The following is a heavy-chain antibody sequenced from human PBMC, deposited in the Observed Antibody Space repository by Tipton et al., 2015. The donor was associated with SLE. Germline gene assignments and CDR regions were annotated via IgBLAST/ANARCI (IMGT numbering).Heavy chain of an antibody. CDR2: ISGSGGST. V-gene: IGHV3-23*01. Sequence: SLRLSCAASGFTFSSYAMSWVRQAPGKGLEWVSAISGSGGSTYYADSVKGRFTISRDNSKNTLYLQMNSLRAEDTAVYYCASPPSRVPAAVDYWGQGTLVTVSS. CDR3: ASPPSRVPAAVDY. D-gene: IGHD2-2*01. J-gene: IGHJ4*02. CDR1: GFTFSSYA.